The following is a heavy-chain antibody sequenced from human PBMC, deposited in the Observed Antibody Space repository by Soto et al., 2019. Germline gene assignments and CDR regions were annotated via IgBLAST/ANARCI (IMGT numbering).Heavy chain of an antibody. D-gene: IGHD6-13*01. V-gene: IGHV3-11*01. CDR2: LSSSGRTI. CDR1: AITFSHYY. Sequence: GGTRRCPGAACAITFSHYYKSWIRQDTGKGLEWDSSLSSSGRTIYSADSVKGRFTISRGNAQNSLYLQMNSLTADDTSAYYTARDRRKQQPPGAFDIWGQGTMGT. CDR3: ARDRRKQQPPGAFDI. J-gene: IGHJ3*02.